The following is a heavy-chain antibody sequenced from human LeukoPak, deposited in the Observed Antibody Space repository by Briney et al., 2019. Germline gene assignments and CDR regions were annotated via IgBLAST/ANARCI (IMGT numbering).Heavy chain of an antibody. Sequence: GESLRLSCAASGFTFSDYYMTWIRQAPGKGLEWISYISTSAGTIYYTDSVKGRFTISRDNAKNSLYLQMNSLRAEDTAVYYCARDAIDSSGFDFDYWGQGTLVTVSS. D-gene: IGHD3-22*01. CDR1: GFTFSDYY. CDR2: ISTSAGTI. V-gene: IGHV3-11*01. J-gene: IGHJ4*02. CDR3: ARDAIDSSGFDFDY.